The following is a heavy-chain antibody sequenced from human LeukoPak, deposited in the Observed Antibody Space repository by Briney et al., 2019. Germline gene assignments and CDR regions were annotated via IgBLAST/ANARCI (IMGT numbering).Heavy chain of an antibody. CDR1: GFTFDDYA. J-gene: IGHJ4*02. CDR2: ISGSGGST. D-gene: IGHD6-19*01. CDR3: ARGLVAVAGFDY. V-gene: IGHV3-23*01. Sequence: PGRSLRLSCAASGFTFDDYAMHWVRQAPGKGLEWVSAISGSGGSTYYADSVKGRFTISRDNSKNTLYLQMNSLRAEDTAVYYCARGLVAVAGFDYWGQGTLVTVSS.